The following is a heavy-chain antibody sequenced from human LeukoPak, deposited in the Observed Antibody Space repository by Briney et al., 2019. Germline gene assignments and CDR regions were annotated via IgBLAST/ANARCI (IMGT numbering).Heavy chain of an antibody. CDR2: INHSGST. CDR1: SGSFSGYY. CDR3: ARQTLGGRFHGNWFDP. V-gene: IGHV4-34*01. D-gene: IGHD2-15*01. J-gene: IGHJ5*02. Sequence: SETLSLTCAVYSGSFSGYYWSWIRQPPGKGLEWIGEINHSGSTNYNPSLKSRVTISVDTSKNQFSLKLSSVTAADTAVYYCARQTLGGRFHGNWFDPWGQGTLVTVSS.